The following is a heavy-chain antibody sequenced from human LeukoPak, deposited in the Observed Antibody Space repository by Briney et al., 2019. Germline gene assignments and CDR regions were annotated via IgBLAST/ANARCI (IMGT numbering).Heavy chain of an antibody. CDR2: IYTSGST. Sequence: SETLSLTCTVSGGSISSYYWSWIRQPPGKGLEWIGRIYTSGSTNYNPSLKSRVTMSVDTSKNQFSLKLTSVTAADTAVYYCARGGLSSSTFDPWGQGTLVTVSS. CDR1: GGSISSYY. J-gene: IGHJ5*02. CDR3: ARGGLSSSTFDP. D-gene: IGHD6-13*01. V-gene: IGHV4-4*07.